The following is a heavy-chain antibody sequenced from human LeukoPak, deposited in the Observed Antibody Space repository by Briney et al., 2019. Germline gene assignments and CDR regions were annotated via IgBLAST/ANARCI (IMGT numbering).Heavy chain of an antibody. CDR1: GFTFSNYW. D-gene: IGHD4-23*01. CDR2: INSDGSST. J-gene: IGHJ4*02. V-gene: IGHV3-74*01. CDR3: ARDLTVVDFDF. Sequence: PGGSLRLSCAASGFTFSNYWMHWVRQAPGKGLGWVSRINSDGSSTRYADSVKGRFTISRDNGQNTLYLQMDSLRVEDTAVYYCARDLTVVDFDFWGQGTLVTVSS.